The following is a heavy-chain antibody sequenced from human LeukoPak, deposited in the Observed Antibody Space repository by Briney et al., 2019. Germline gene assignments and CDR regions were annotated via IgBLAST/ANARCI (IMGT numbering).Heavy chain of an antibody. D-gene: IGHD6-19*01. CDR2: ISWNSGSI. J-gene: IGHJ4*02. V-gene: IGHV3-9*01. CDR1: GFTFDKYA. Sequence: GGSLRLSCAASGFTFDKYAMHWVRQAPGKGLEWVSGISWNSGSIGYADSVKGRFTISRDNAKNSLYLQMNSLRAEDTALYYCAKGAYSSGWYYFDYWGQGTLVTVSS. CDR3: AKGAYSSGWYYFDY.